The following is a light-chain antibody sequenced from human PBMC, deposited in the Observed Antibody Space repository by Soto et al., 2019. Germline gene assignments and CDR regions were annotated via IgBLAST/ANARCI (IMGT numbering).Light chain of an antibody. CDR1: SSDVGGYNY. Sequence: QSVLTQPASVSGSPGQSITISCTGTSSDVGGYNYVSWYQQHPGKVPKLMISEVSNRPSGVSNRFSGSKSGNTASLTISGLQAEDEADYYCISYTRSSTVVFGGGTKLTVL. CDR2: EVS. CDR3: ISYTRSSTVV. V-gene: IGLV2-14*01. J-gene: IGLJ3*02.